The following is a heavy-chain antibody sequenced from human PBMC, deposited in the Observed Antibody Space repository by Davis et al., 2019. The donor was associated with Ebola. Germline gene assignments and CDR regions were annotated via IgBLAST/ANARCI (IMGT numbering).Heavy chain of an antibody. V-gene: IGHV1-3*01. CDR1: GYTFTTYA. Sequence: AASVTVSCKASGYTFTTYAMHWVRQAPGQRLEWMGWINGGNGNTKYSQKFQGRVTITRDTSASTAYMELSSLRSEDTAVYYCARGTLFLIVVVTAIPFDPWGQGTLVTVSS. CDR3: ARGTLFLIVVVTAIPFDP. D-gene: IGHD2-21*02. J-gene: IGHJ5*02. CDR2: INGGNGNT.